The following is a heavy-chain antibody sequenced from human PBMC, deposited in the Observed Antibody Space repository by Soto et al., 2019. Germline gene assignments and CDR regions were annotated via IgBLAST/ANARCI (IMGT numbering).Heavy chain of an antibody. CDR3: ARDKNDFWSGWPPDV. CDR2: ISACNGNT. V-gene: IGHV1-18*04. J-gene: IGHJ6*02. Sequence: ASVKVSCKASGYTFTSYGISWVRQAPGQGLEWMGWISACNGNTNYAQKLQGRVTMTTDTSTSTAYMELRSLRSDDTAVYYCARDKNDFWSGWPPDVWGQGTTVTVSS. D-gene: IGHD3-3*01. CDR1: GYTFTSYG.